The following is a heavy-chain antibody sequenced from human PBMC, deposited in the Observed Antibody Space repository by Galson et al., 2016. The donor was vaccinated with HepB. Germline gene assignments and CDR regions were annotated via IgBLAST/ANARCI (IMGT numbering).Heavy chain of an antibody. V-gene: IGHV3-33*01. D-gene: IGHD5-18*01. Sequence: LRLSCAAFGFAFSSYGMHWVRQAPGKGLEWVAFIWYDGSNKYYADSVKGRFTISRDTSKNTLNLQMNSLRAEDTAVYYCARPHVAMVTGYYYGMDVWGQGTTVTVSS. CDR3: ARPHVAMVTGYYYGMDV. J-gene: IGHJ6*02. CDR2: IWYDGSNK. CDR1: GFAFSSYG.